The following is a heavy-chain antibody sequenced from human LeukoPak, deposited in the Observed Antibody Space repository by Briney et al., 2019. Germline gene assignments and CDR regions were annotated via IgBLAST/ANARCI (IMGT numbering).Heavy chain of an antibody. CDR1: GNSLSRSYY. V-gene: IGHV4-38-2*02. CDR2: IYHSGST. Sequence: SETLSLTCAVSGNSLSRSYYWGWIRQPPGKGLEWVGNIYHSGSTYYNPSLKSRVAISVDTSRNQFSLRLNSVTTADTAVYYCAIDWDGFDIWGQGTVVTVSS. CDR3: AIDWDGFDI. J-gene: IGHJ3*02.